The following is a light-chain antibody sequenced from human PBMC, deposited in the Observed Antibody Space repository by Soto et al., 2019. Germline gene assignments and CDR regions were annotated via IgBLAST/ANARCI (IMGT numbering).Light chain of an antibody. CDR2: AAS. CDR3: QQANAFPLS. Sequence: DIQMTQSPSSMSASIGDRVNITCRASQGISSWLAWYQQKPGKAPKLLIYAASTLQSGVPSRFSGSGSGTAFSLTISGLQPEGCATCYCQQANAFPLSSGGGTKGEIK. V-gene: IGKV1D-12*01. J-gene: IGKJ4*01. CDR1: QGISSW.